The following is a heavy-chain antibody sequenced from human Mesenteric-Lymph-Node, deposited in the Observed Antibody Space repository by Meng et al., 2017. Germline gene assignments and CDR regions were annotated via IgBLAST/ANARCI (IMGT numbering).Heavy chain of an antibody. D-gene: IGHD6-19*01. CDR1: GGSISSSNW. V-gene: IGHV4-4*02. CDR2: IYHSGST. Sequence: QGQLQESCPVLVTPSRPLSLTCAVSGGSISSSNWWSWVRQPPGKGLEWIGEIYHSGSTNYNPSLKSRVTISVDKSKNQFSLNLSSVTAADTAVYYCARVGQWLPIDYWGQGTLVTVSS. CDR3: ARVGQWLPIDY. J-gene: IGHJ4*02.